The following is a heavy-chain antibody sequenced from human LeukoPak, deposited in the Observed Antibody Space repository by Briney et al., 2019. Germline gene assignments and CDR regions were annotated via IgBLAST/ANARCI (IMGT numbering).Heavy chain of an antibody. CDR2: IYTSGST. D-gene: IGHD5-18*01. CDR1: GGSFSSYY. V-gene: IGHV4-4*07. J-gene: IGHJ4*02. CDR3: AREGYSYGQYYFDY. Sequence: SETLSLTCTVSGGSFSSYYWSWIRQPAGKGLEWVGRIYTSGSTNYNPSLKSRVTMSVDTSKNQFYLKLSSVTAADTAVYYCAREGYSYGQYYFDYWGQGTLVTVSS.